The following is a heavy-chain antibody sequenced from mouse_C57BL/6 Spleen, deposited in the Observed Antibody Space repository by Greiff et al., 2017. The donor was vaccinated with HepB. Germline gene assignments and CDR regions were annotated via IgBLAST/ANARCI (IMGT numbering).Heavy chain of an antibody. D-gene: IGHD2-1*01. CDR3: AVIYYGNYDYAMDY. CDR1: GYTFTSYW. Sequence: QVQLQHPGAELVKPGASVKLSCKASGYTFTSYWMQWVKQRPGQGLEWIGEIDPSDSYTNYNQKFKGKATLTVDTSSSTAYMQLSSLTSEDSAVYYCAVIYYGNYDYAMDYWGQGTSVTVSS. J-gene: IGHJ4*01. V-gene: IGHV1-50*01. CDR2: IDPSDSYT.